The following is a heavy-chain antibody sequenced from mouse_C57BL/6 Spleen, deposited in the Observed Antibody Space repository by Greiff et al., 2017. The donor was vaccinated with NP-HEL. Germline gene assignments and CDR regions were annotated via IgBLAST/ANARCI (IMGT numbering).Heavy chain of an antibody. CDR3: ARRETYGPLDAMDY. D-gene: IGHD1-1*02. J-gene: IGHJ4*01. Sequence: VQGVESGAELARPGASVKLSCKASGYTFTSYGISWVKQRTGQGLEWIGEIYPRSGNTYYNEKFKGKATLTADKSSSTAYMELRSLTSEDSAVYFCARRETYGPLDAMDYWGQGTSVTVSS. CDR1: GYTFTSYG. CDR2: IYPRSGNT. V-gene: IGHV1-81*01.